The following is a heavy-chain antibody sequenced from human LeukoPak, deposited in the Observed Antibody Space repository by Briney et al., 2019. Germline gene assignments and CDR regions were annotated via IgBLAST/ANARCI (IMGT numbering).Heavy chain of an antibody. Sequence: ASVTVSCKASGYTFTGYYMHWVRQAPGQGLEGMGWINPNSGTTNYAQKFQGRVTMTRDTSISTAYMELSRLRSDDTAVYYCARGSSSGWYLDAFDIWGQGTMVTVSS. CDR3: ARGSSSGWYLDAFDI. D-gene: IGHD6-19*01. V-gene: IGHV1-2*02. J-gene: IGHJ3*02. CDR2: INPNSGTT. CDR1: GYTFTGYY.